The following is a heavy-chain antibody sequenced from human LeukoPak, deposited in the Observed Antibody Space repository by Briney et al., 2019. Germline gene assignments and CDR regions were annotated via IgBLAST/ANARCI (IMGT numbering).Heavy chain of an antibody. D-gene: IGHD3-22*01. Sequence: ASVKVSCKASGYTFTSYDINWVRQATGQGLEWMGWMNPNSGNTGYAQKFQGRVTMTRNTSISTAYMELSSLRSEDTAVYYCARGAYYDSSGYYMVDYWGQGTQVTVSS. V-gene: IGHV1-8*01. CDR3: ARGAYYDSSGYYMVDY. J-gene: IGHJ4*02. CDR2: MNPNSGNT. CDR1: GYTFTSYD.